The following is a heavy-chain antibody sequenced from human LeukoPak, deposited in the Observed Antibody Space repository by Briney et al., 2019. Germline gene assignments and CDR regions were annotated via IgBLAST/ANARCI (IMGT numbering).Heavy chain of an antibody. V-gene: IGHV3-30*02. CDR3: AKSSGTYYSIDY. J-gene: IGHJ4*02. Sequence: GGSLRLSCAASGSTFSTYGMHWVRRAPGKGLEWVAFIRFDGSDKYYADSVKGRFTISRDNSKNTLYLQMNSLRAEDTAVYYCAKSSGTYYSIDYWGQGTLVTVSS. CDR1: GSTFSTYG. D-gene: IGHD3-10*01. CDR2: IRFDGSDK.